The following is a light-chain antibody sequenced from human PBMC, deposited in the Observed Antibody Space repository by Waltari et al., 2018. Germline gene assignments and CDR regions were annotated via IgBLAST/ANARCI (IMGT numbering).Light chain of an antibody. Sequence: QSALTQPASVSGSPGHSITSPCTATRRDAGNFNLVSWYQQHPGKVPKLLIYEVSKRPSGVSNHFSGSKSGNTASLTISGLRAEDEADYYCCSYAGSRTYVFGTGTKVTVL. J-gene: IGLJ1*01. V-gene: IGLV2-23*02. CDR3: CSYAGSRTYV. CDR2: EVS. CDR1: RRDAGNFNL.